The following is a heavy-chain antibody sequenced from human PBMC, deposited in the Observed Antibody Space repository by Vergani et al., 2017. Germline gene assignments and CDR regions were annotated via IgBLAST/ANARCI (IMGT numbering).Heavy chain of an antibody. V-gene: IGHV1-24*01. CDR1: GYTLTELS. D-gene: IGHD2-15*01. CDR2: FDPEDGET. Sequence: QVQLVQSGAEVKKPGASVKVSCKVSGYTLTELSMHWVRQAPGKGLEWMGGFDPEDGETIYAQKFQGRVTMTEDTSTDTAYMELSSLRSEDTAVYYCETDVWRSGGSVLWDGQSNFDYWGQGTLVTVSS. CDR3: ETDVWRSGGSVLWDGQSNFDY. J-gene: IGHJ4*02.